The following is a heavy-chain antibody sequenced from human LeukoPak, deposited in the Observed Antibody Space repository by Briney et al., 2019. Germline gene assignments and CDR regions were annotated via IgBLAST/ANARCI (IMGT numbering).Heavy chain of an antibody. D-gene: IGHD3-16*02. J-gene: IGHJ4*02. V-gene: IGHV1-69*06. CDR1: GGTFSSYA. CDR3: ARWPVWGSYRYFDY. Sequence: SVKVSCKASGGTFSSYAISWVRQAPGQGLEWMGGIIPIFGTANYAQKFQGRVTITADKSTSTAYMELSSLRSEDTAVYYCARWPVWGSYRYFDYWGQGTLVTVSS. CDR2: IIPIFGTA.